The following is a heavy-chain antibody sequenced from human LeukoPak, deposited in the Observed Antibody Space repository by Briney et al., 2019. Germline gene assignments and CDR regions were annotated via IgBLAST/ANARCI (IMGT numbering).Heavy chain of an antibody. CDR1: GYTFTSYD. V-gene: IGHV1-8*01. D-gene: IGHD1-14*01. J-gene: IGHJ6*02. CDR2: MNPNSGDT. Sequence: GASVKVSCKASGYTFTSYDINWVRQATGQGLEWMGWMNPNSGDTGYAQTFQGRVTMTRNTSISTAYMELSSLRSEDTAAYYCARAERGRSAEYYGMDVWGQGTTVTVSS. CDR3: ARAERGRSAEYYGMDV.